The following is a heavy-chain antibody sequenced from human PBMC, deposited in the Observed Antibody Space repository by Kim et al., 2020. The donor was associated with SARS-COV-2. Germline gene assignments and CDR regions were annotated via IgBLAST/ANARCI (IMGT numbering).Heavy chain of an antibody. V-gene: IGHV4-39*01. D-gene: IGHD6-13*01. Sequence: SETLSLTCTVSGGSISSSSYYWGWIRQPPGKGLEWIGSIYYSGSTYYNPSLKSRVTISVDTSKNQFSLKLSSVTAADTAVYYCARHDSSSGHFDYWGQGTLVTVSS. CDR3: ARHDSSSGHFDY. CDR2: IYYSGST. CDR1: GGSISSSSYY. J-gene: IGHJ4*02.